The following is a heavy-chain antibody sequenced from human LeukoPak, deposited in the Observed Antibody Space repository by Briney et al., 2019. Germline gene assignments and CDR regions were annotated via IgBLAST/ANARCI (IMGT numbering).Heavy chain of an antibody. V-gene: IGHV3-48*04. CDR3: ARFIWFGELLSYFDY. Sequence: GGSLRLSCEASGFRFRSYAMHWVRQAPGKGLEWVSYISSSGSTIYYADSVKGRFTISRDNAKNSLYLQMNSLRAEDTAVYYCARFIWFGELLSYFDYWGQGTLVTVSS. D-gene: IGHD3-10*01. CDR2: ISSSGSTI. CDR1: GFRFRSYA. J-gene: IGHJ4*02.